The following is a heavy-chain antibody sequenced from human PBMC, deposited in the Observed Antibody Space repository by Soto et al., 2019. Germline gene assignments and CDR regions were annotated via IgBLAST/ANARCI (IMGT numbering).Heavy chain of an antibody. J-gene: IGHJ4*02. CDR3: AKPPAPDYLWGSSRYFSK. CDR1: GFTFSNSA. Sequence: EVQLLESGGGLVQPGGSLRLSCAASGFTFSNSAMSWVRQAPGKGLERVSAISYSGGSTHYADSVKGRFTVSRDNSENSLYLQMNSLRAGNTAVYYCAKPPAPDYLWGSSRYFSKRGQGTLVTVSS. V-gene: IGHV3-23*01. CDR2: ISYSGGST. D-gene: IGHD3-16*02.